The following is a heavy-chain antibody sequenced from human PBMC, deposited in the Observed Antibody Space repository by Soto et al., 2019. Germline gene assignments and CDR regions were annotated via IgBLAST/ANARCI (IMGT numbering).Heavy chain of an antibody. Sequence: SGTMSLTCTACGGSISVRSYYWAWIRQPPGKGLEWIVSRSFYYSGRTYYNPSLKSRVTISVDASKNQFSLNLSSVTDADTAVYYCARLWAGERPPDYWGLGTLVTV. CDR3: ARLWAGERPPDY. CDR1: GGSISVRSYY. J-gene: IGHJ4*02. V-gene: IGHV4-39*01. D-gene: IGHD3-10*01. CDR2: RSFYYSGRT.